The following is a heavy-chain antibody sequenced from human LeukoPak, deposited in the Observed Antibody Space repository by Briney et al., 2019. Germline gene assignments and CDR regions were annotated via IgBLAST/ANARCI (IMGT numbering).Heavy chain of an antibody. V-gene: IGHV3-23*01. D-gene: IGHD2-2*01. CDR2: ISGSGGST. Sequence: GGSLRLSCAASGFTFSSYAMSWVRQAPGKGLEWVSAISGSGGSTYYADSVKGRFTISRDNSKNTLYLQMNSLRAEDTAVYYCAKDLAHPHAAAPYGYGMDVWGQGTTVTVSS. J-gene: IGHJ6*02. CDR3: AKDLAHPHAAAPYGYGMDV. CDR1: GFTFSSYA.